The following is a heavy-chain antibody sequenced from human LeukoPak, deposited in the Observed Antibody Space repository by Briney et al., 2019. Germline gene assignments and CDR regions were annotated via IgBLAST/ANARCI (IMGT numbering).Heavy chain of an antibody. CDR2: ISSSSSYI. Sequence: GGSLRLSCAASGFTFSSYSMNWVRQAPGKGLEWVSSISSSSSYIYYADSVKGRCTISRDNAKNSLYLQMNSLRAEDTAVYYCARDRTTPGYFDYWGQGTLVTVSS. CDR1: GFTFSSYS. V-gene: IGHV3-21*01. D-gene: IGHD4-11*01. CDR3: ARDRTTPGYFDY. J-gene: IGHJ4*02.